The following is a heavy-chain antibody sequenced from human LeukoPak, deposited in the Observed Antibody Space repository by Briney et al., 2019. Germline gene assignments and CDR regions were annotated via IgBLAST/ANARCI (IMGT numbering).Heavy chain of an antibody. CDR1: GGTFSSYS. D-gene: IGHD1-26*01. CDR2: IIPIFGTA. J-gene: IGHJ4*02. Sequence: ASVKVSCKASGGTFSSYSISWVRQAPGQGLEWMGGIIPIFGTANYAQKFQGRVTITADESTSTAYTELSSLRSEDTAVYYCARDRRELLLGFDYWGQGTLVTVSS. V-gene: IGHV1-69*13. CDR3: ARDRRELLLGFDY.